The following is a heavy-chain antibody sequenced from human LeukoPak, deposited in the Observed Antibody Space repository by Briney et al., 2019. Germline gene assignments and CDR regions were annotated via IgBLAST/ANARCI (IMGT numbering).Heavy chain of an antibody. D-gene: IGHD6-13*01. J-gene: IGHJ4*02. CDR2: ISGSGGST. Sequence: GGSLRLSYAASGFTFSSYAMSWVRQAPGKGLEWVSAISGSGGSTYYADSVKGRFTISRDNSKNTLYLQMNSLRAEDTAVYYCAKLAGYSCRWYVVYWGQGTLVTVSS. CDR3: AKLAGYSCRWYVVY. V-gene: IGHV3-23*01. CDR1: GFTFSSYA.